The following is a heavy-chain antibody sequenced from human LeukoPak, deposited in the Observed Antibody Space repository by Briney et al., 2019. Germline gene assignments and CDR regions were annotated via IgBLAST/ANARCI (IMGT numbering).Heavy chain of an antibody. CDR2: IYYSGST. J-gene: IGHJ5*02. CDR3: ARVRETTVTNWFDP. D-gene: IGHD4-11*01. V-gene: IGHV4-31*03. Sequence: NPSETLSLTCTVSGGSISSGGYYWSWIRQHPGKGLEWIGYIYYSGSTYYNPSLKSRVTISVDTSKNQFSLKLSSVTAADTAVYYCARVRETTVTNWFDPWGQGTLVTVSS. CDR1: GGSISSGGYY.